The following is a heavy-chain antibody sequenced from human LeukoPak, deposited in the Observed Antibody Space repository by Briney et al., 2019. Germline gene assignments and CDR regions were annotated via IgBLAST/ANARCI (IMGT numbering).Heavy chain of an antibody. J-gene: IGHJ4*02. D-gene: IGHD3-22*01. CDR3: ARAFITMIVD. CDR2: IKQDGSEK. CDR1: GFIFSNYW. V-gene: IGHV3-7*01. Sequence: GGSPRLSCAASGFIFSNYWMSWVRQAPGKGLEWVANIKQDGSEKYYVDSVNGRFTISRDNAKHSLYLQMNSLRAEDTAVYYCARAFITMIVDWGQGSLVTVSS.